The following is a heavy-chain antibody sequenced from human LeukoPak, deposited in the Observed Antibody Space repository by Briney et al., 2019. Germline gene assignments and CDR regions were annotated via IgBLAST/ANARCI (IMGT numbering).Heavy chain of an antibody. V-gene: IGHV3-74*01. CDR2: INSDGSST. Sequence: GGSLRLSCAASGFTFSTYWMHWVRQAPGKGLVWVSHINSDGSSTNYADSVKGRFTISRDNAKNTLYLQMNSLRAEDTAVYYCARDYDILTGYFRGGFDYWGHGTLVSVSS. CDR1: GFTFSTYW. CDR3: ARDYDILTGYFRGGFDY. J-gene: IGHJ4*01. D-gene: IGHD3-9*01.